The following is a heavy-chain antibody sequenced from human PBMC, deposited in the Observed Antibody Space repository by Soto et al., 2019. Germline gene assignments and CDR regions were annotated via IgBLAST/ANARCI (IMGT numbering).Heavy chain of an antibody. CDR2: IIPIFGTA. CDR3: ARDRETGGYYYDSSGHDAFDI. J-gene: IGHJ3*02. D-gene: IGHD3-22*01. V-gene: IGHV1-69*06. Sequence: SVKVSCKASGGTFSSYAISWVRQAPGQGLEWMGGIIPIFGTANYAQKFQGRVTITADKSTSTAYMELSSLRSEDTAVYYCARDRETGGYYYDSSGHDAFDIWGQGTMVTVSS. CDR1: GGTFSSYA.